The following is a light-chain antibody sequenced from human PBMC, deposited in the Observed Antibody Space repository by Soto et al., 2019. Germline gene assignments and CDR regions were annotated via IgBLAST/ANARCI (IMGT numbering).Light chain of an antibody. CDR2: HAS. CDR3: QQYNSYS. Sequence: DIQMTQSPSTLPASVGDRFTITCRAVQSISNWLAWYQQKPGTAPKLLIYHASTLESGVPSRFSGSGSGTEYALTISRLQGYVFPTKCCQQYNSYSFGQGTNVDI. J-gene: IGKJ1*01. V-gene: IGKV1-5*01. CDR1: QSISNW.